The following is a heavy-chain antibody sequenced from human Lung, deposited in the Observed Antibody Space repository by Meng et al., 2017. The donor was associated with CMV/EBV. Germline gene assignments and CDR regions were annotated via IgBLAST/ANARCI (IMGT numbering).Heavy chain of an antibody. J-gene: IGHJ4*01. CDR2: INPNSGAT. V-gene: IGHV1-2*02. CDR3: ARAESHWSGDLDY. Sequence: ASVKVSCKASGYTFTGYYIHRVRQAPGQGLEWMGWINPNSGATNYAQKFQGRVSMTRDMSINTAYIELSRLRSDDTAIYYCARAESHWSGDLDYWGQGTLVTVSS. CDR1: GYTFTGYY. D-gene: IGHD3-3*01.